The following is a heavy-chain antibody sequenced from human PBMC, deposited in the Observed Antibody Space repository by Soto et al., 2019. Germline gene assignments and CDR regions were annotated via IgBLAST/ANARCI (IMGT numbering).Heavy chain of an antibody. V-gene: IGHV3-30-3*01. CDR2: ISYDGSNK. Sequence: QVQLVESGGGVVHLGRSLRLSFAASGLTFRAYAMHWSGKAPARGLGGVAVISYDGSNKYYADSVKGRFTISRDNSKNTLYLQMNSLRAEDTAVYYCARDRMTTVTHNWFDPWGQGTLVTVSS. CDR1: GLTFRAYA. CDR3: ARDRMTTVTHNWFDP. D-gene: IGHD4-17*01. J-gene: IGHJ5*02.